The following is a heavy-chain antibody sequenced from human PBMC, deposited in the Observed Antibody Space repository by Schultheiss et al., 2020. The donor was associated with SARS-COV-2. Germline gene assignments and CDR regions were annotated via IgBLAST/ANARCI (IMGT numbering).Heavy chain of an antibody. CDR3: ARVDLETALVGGLDV. J-gene: IGHJ6*02. CDR2: IYHGGGT. V-gene: IGHV4-61*01. CDR1: GGSVTSWSYY. D-gene: IGHD5-18*01. Sequence: SETLSLTCSVSGGSVTSWSYYWSWIRQSPGRGLEWIGYIYHGGGTRYHPSLQSRVTISLDTSKNLFSLRLVSLIAADTAIYYCARVDLETALVGGLDVWGQGSTVTVSS.